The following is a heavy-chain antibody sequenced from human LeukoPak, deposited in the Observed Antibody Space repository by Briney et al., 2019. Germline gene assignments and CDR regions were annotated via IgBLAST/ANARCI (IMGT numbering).Heavy chain of an antibody. CDR2: ISSSGATI. CDR1: GFAFSDYY. D-gene: IGHD5-18*01. Sequence: PGGSLRLSCAASGFAFSDYYMSWIRQAPGKGLEWLSYISSSGATIQYADSVRGRFTISRDNDKNSLYLQMNSLRAEDTAVYYCAKGEPGAMAFDYWGQGTLVTVSS. V-gene: IGHV3-11*01. CDR3: AKGEPGAMAFDY. J-gene: IGHJ4*02.